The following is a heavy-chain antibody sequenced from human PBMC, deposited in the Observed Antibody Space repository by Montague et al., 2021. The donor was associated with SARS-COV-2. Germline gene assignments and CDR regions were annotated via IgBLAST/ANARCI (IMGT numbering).Heavy chain of an antibody. Sequence: SETLSLTCAVHGGSFSDYYWSWIRQAPGQGMEWMGEINHSGSTNYNPTLKSKVAITVDTSKNQFSLTLSLVTAADTDAYYCACGGPTITMIVVVVTGAGWCFDLWGRGTLVSVSA. D-gene: IGHD3-22*01. V-gene: IGHV4-34*01. CDR3: ACGGPTITMIVVVVTGAGWCFDL. CDR1: GGSFSDYY. CDR2: INHSGST. J-gene: IGHJ2*01.